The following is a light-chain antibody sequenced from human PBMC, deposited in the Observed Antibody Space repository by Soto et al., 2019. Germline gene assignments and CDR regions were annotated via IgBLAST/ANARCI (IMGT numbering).Light chain of an antibody. CDR3: QTWGTGIQV. CDR1: SGHSSYA. V-gene: IGLV4-69*01. J-gene: IGLJ2*01. CDR2: LNSDGSH. Sequence: QPVLTRSPSASASLGASVKLTCTLSSGHSSYAIAWHQQQPEKGPRYLMKLNSDGSHSKGDGIPDRFSGSSSGAARYLTISSLQSEDDADFYCQTWGTGIQVFGGGTKLTVL.